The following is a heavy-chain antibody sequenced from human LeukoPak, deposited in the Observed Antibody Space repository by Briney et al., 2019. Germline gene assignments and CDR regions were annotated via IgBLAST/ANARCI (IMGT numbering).Heavy chain of an antibody. J-gene: IGHJ4*02. CDR1: GGSFSGYY. V-gene: IGHV4-34*01. D-gene: IGHD3-3*01. Sequence: PSETLSLTCAFYGGSFSGYYWSWIRQPPGKGLEWIGEINHSGSTNYNPSLQSRVTISVDTSKNQFSLKLSSVTAADTAVNYCATVYYDFWSGYFETRHFDYWGQGTLVTVSS. CDR3: ATVYYDFWSGYFETRHFDY. CDR2: INHSGST.